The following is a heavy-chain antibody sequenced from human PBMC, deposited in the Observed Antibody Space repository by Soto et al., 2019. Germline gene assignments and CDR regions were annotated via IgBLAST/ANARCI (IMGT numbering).Heavy chain of an antibody. CDR1: GGTFSSYA. CDR3: ARDRSSSSHPDYFDY. CDR2: IIPIFGTA. J-gene: IGHJ4*02. Sequence: GASVKVSCKASGGTFSSYAISWVRQAPGQGLEWMGGIIPIFGTANYAQKFQGRVTITADESTSTAYMELSSLRSEDTAVYYCARDRSSSSHPDYFDYWGQGTLVTVSS. D-gene: IGHD6-6*01. V-gene: IGHV1-69*13.